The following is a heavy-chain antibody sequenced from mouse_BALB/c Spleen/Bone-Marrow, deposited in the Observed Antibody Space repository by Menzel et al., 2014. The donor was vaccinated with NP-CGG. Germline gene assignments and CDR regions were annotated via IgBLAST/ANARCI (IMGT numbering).Heavy chain of an antibody. CDR3: ARRDYGSSFYAMDY. CDR1: GYSFTSYY. V-gene: IGHV1S135*01. Sequence: EVQLQQSGPELMKPGASVKISCKASGYSFTSYYMHRVKQSHGKSLEWIGYIDPFNGGTSYNQKLKGKATLTVDKSSSTAYMHLSSLTSEDSAVYYCARRDYGSSFYAMDYWGQGTSVTVSS. CDR2: IDPFNGGT. D-gene: IGHD1-1*01. J-gene: IGHJ4*01.